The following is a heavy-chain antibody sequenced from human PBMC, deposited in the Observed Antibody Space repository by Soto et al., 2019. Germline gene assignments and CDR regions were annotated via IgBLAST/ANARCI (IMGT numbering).Heavy chain of an antibody. Sequence: SETLSLTCTVSGDSITSINNYWGWIRQPPGMGLEWIANIYYDGSTFYNPSLKSRVAMSIDTSKNQFSLNLTSVTATDTAVYYCTTVVIPGTRNMDLASGGQGLPVPVSS. V-gene: IGHV4-39*01. D-gene: IGHD2-21*01. CDR2: IYYDGST. CDR3: TTVVIPGTRNMDLAS. CDR1: GDSITSINNY. J-gene: IGHJ5*01.